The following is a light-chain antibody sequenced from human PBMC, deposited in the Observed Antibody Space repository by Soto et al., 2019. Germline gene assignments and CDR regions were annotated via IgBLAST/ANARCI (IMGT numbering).Light chain of an antibody. Sequence: SVLTQPASVSGSPGQSITISCSGTSSNIGGYNVVSWYQQHPGKAHKVIRYEGTKRRSGASDRFSGSTSGSTTSLTIAGLQAEDEAEYYCCSYGGATTYVFGSGTTVTVL. V-gene: IGLV2-23*01. J-gene: IGLJ1*01. CDR3: CSYGGATTYV. CDR1: SSNIGGYNV. CDR2: EGT.